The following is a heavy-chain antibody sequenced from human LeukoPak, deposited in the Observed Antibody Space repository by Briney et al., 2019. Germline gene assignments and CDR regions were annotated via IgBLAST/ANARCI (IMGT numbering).Heavy chain of an antibody. CDR3: ARDRSDGYNKNDY. Sequence: PGGSLRLSCAASGFTFDDYGMSWVRQAPGKGLEWVANIKQDGSEKDYVDSVKGRFTISRDNAKNSLYLQMNSLGVEDTAVYYCARDRSDGYNKNDYWGQGTLVTVSS. V-gene: IGHV3-7*01. J-gene: IGHJ4*02. CDR2: IKQDGSEK. CDR1: GFTFDDYG. D-gene: IGHD5-24*01.